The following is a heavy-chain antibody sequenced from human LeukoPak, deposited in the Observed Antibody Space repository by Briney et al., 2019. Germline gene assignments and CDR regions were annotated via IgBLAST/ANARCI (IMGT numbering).Heavy chain of an antibody. CDR3: AKDPGGSSSY. CDR1: GFTFSSYA. CDR2: ISWNSGSI. V-gene: IGHV3-9*01. Sequence: GGSLRLSCAASGFTFSSYAMSWVRQAPGKGLEWVSGISWNSGSIGYADSVKGRFTISRDNAKKSLYLQMNSLRAEDTALYYCAKDPGGSSSYWGQGTLVTVSS. D-gene: IGHD6-13*01. J-gene: IGHJ4*02.